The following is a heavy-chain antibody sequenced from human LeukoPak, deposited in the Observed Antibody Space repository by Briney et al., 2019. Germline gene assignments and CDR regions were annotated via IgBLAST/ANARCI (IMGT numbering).Heavy chain of an antibody. CDR1: GYSLTSYW. J-gene: IGHJ4*02. V-gene: IGHV5-51*01. CDR3: ATPPNPYYYDSSGYFGY. CDR2: IYPGDSDT. D-gene: IGHD3-22*01. Sequence: KPGESLKISCKGSGYSLTSYWIGWVRQMPGKGLEWMGIIYPGDSDTRYSPSFQGQVTISADKSISTAYLQWSSLKASDTAMYYCATPPNPYYYDSSGYFGYWGQGTLVTVSS.